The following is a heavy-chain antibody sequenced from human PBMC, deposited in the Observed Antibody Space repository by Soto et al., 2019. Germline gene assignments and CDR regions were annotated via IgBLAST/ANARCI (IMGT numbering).Heavy chain of an antibody. CDR1: GGTFSSHA. Sequence: QVQLVQSGAEVKKPGSSVKVSCKTSGGTFSSHAINWVRQAPGQGLEWVGGIIPLSGTGSYAQKLQGRITVYRDESTSTAYMELSTLTSADTAVYYCATGYSSSWYCFDHWGQGTLVTVSS. CDR2: IIPLSGTG. J-gene: IGHJ4*02. D-gene: IGHD6-13*01. CDR3: ATGYSSSWYCFDH. V-gene: IGHV1-69*05.